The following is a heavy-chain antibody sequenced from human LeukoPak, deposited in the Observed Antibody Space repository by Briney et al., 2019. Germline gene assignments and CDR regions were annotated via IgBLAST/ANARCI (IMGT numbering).Heavy chain of an antibody. D-gene: IGHD2-2*01. V-gene: IGHV1-3*03. Sequence: ASVKVSCKASGYTFTSYAMHWVRQAPGQRLEWMGWINAGNGNTKYSQEFQGRVTITRDTSASTAYMELSSLRSEDMAVYYCARDRALYAHDAFDIWGQGTMVTASS. CDR1: GYTFTSYA. CDR3: ARDRALYAHDAFDI. CDR2: INAGNGNT. J-gene: IGHJ3*02.